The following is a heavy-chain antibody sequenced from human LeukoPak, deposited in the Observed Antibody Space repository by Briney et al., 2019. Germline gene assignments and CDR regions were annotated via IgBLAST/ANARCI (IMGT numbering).Heavy chain of an antibody. CDR1: GFSLTTRGVG. CDR2: IYWDDDK. J-gene: IGHJ4*02. D-gene: IGHD6-13*01. V-gene: IGHV2-5*02. CDR3: AHRTDLYSSSWYWGD. Sequence: SGPTLVKPTQTLTLTCTFSGFSLTTRGVGVGWIRQPPGKALEWLALIYWDDDKRYSPSLKSRLTITKDTSKNQVVLTMTNMDPVDTATYYCAHRTDLYSSSWYWGDWGQGTLVTVSS.